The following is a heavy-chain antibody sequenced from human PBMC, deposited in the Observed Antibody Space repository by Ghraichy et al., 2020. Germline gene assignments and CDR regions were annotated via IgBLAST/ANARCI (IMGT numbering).Heavy chain of an antibody. J-gene: IGHJ4*02. CDR2: INHSGST. D-gene: IGHD6-19*01. Sequence: SETLSLTCAVYGGSFSGYYWSWIRQPPGKGLEWIGEINHSGSTNYNPSLKSRVTISVDTSKNQFSLKLSSVTAADTAVYYCARGEVAAVADYWGQGTLVTVSS. CDR3: ARGEVAAVADY. V-gene: IGHV4-34*01. CDR1: GGSFSGYY.